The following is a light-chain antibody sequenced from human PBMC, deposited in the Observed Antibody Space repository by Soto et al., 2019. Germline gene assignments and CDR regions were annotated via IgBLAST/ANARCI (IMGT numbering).Light chain of an antibody. V-gene: IGKV1-5*01. J-gene: IGKJ2*01. CDR3: QQYNSYGT. Sequence: DIQMTQSPSTLSASVGDRVTITCRASQSIGSSLAWYQQKPGKGPKLLIYDASTLESGVPSRFSGSGFGTEFALTISSLQPDDFASCYCQQYNSYGTFGQGPKLEFK. CDR2: DAS. CDR1: QSIGSS.